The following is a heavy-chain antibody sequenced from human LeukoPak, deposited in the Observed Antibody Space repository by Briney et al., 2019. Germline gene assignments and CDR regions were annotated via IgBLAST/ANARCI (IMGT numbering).Heavy chain of an antibody. Sequence: GGSLRLSCAASAFTFSSYGMHWVRQAPGKGLEWVAYIQYDRTNEQYAHSVKGRFRISRDNSNNILYLQMNRLRPEDAAVYYCAKAPVTTCRGAYCYPFDYWGQGTLVTVSS. CDR1: AFTFSSYG. V-gene: IGHV3-30*02. CDR3: AKAPVTTCRGAYCYPFDY. J-gene: IGHJ4*02. D-gene: IGHD2-21*01. CDR2: IQYDRTNE.